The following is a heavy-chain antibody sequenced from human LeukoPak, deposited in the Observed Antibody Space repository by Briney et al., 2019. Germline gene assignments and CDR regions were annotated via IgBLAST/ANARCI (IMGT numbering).Heavy chain of an antibody. CDR2: IYYSGST. CDR1: GGSVSSGSYY. D-gene: IGHD1-26*01. V-gene: IGHV4-61*01. CDR3: AKGVGATEGAPLFDY. Sequence: PSETLSLTCTVSGGSVSSGSYYWSWIRQPPGKGLEWIGYIYYSGSTYYNPSLKSRVTISVDTSKNQFSLKLSSVTAADTAVYYCAKGVGATEGAPLFDYWGQGTLVTVSS. J-gene: IGHJ4*02.